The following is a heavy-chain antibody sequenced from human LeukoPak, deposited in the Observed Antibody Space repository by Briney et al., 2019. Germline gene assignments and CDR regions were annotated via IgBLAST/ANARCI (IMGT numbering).Heavy chain of an antibody. CDR1: GFTFSSYA. CDR3: AKENQLSEYYYYYGMDV. J-gene: IGHJ6*02. CDR2: ISGSGGSA. Sequence: GGSLRLSCAASGFTFSSYAMSWVRQAPGKGLEWVSAISGSGGSAYYADSVKGRFTISRDNSKNTLYLQMNSLRAEDTAVYYCAKENQLSEYYYYYGMDVWGQGTTVTVSS. V-gene: IGHV3-23*01. D-gene: IGHD2-2*01.